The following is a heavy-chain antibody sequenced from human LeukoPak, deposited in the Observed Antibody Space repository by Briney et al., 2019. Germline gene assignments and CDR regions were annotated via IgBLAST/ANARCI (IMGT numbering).Heavy chain of an antibody. CDR3: ARETIWFGEFRYYFDY. CDR1: GGSISNNNFY. J-gene: IGHJ4*02. Sequence: SETLSLTCPASGGSISNNNFYWGWIRQTPGKGLEWIGSSYYSGSTYYSPSYKSRATISVDTSTNEISLKLRSVTAADTAVYYCARETIWFGEFRYYFDYWGQGTLVTVSS. V-gene: IGHV4-39*07. CDR2: SYYSGST. D-gene: IGHD3-10*01.